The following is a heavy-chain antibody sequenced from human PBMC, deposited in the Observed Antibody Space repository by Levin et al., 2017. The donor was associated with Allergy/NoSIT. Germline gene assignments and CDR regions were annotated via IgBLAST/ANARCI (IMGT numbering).Heavy chain of an antibody. Sequence: GGSLRLSCTASGFTFSTYGMHWVRQAPGKGLEWLALITSNGDNIFYAASVRGRFTISRDDSKNTLYLQMSSLRPDATAVYYCVKAAVADWGQGTLVTVSS. CDR1: GFTFSTYG. CDR3: VKAAVAD. J-gene: IGHJ4*02. CDR2: ITSNGDNI. V-gene: IGHV3-30*18.